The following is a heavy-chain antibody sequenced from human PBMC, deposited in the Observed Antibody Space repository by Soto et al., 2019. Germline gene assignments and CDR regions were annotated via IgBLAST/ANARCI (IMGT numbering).Heavy chain of an antibody. J-gene: IGHJ4*02. CDR2: ICAHNGNT. CDR3: ARGRYGDY. Sequence: QVHLVQSGAEVKKPGASVKVSCKASGYTFTSYGITWVRQAPGQGLEWMGWICAHNGNTDYAQKLQGRVIVTRDTSTSTAYMELRSLRSDDTAVYYCARGRYGDYWGQGALVTVSS. V-gene: IGHV1-18*01. CDR1: GYTFTSYG. D-gene: IGHD1-1*01.